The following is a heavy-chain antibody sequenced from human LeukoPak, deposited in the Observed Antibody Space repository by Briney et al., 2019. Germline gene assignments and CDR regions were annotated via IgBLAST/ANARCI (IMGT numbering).Heavy chain of an antibody. CDR3: AREGGYCSGGSCYGYGMDV. Sequence: GGSLRLSCAASGFTFSSYWMHWVRQAPGKGLVWVSNINSDGSTTTYADSVKGRFTISRDNAENTLYLQMNSLRAEDTAVYYCAREGGYCSGGSCYGYGMDVWGQGTTVTVSS. CDR2: INSDGSTT. J-gene: IGHJ6*02. V-gene: IGHV3-74*01. D-gene: IGHD2-15*01. CDR1: GFTFSSYW.